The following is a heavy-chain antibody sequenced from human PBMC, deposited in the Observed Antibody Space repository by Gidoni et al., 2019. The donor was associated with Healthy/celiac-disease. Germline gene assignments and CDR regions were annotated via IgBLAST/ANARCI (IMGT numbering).Heavy chain of an antibody. Sequence: HVLLVESGGGLFKPGGPLRLPSAAPGITFSDYYMSWIRQAPGKGLEWVSYISGSSSYTSYEDSVKGRFTISRDNAKNSLYLQMNSLRAEDTAVYYCARESVAAADSWGQGTLVTVSS. D-gene: IGHD6-13*01. V-gene: IGHV3-11*05. CDR2: ISGSSSYT. CDR3: ARESVAAADS. J-gene: IGHJ4*02. CDR1: GITFSDYY.